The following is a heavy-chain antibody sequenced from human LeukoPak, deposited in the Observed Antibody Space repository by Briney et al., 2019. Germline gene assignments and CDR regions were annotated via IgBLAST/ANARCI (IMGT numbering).Heavy chain of an antibody. D-gene: IGHD1-26*01. CDR1: GFTFSSYA. Sequence: GGSLRLSCAASGFTFSSYAMSWVRQAPGKGLEWVSAISGSGGGTYYADSVRGRFTISRDNSKNTLYLQMNSLRAEDTAVYYCAKDPRIVGASYWGQGTLVTVSS. CDR3: AKDPRIVGASY. J-gene: IGHJ4*02. V-gene: IGHV3-23*01. CDR2: ISGSGGGT.